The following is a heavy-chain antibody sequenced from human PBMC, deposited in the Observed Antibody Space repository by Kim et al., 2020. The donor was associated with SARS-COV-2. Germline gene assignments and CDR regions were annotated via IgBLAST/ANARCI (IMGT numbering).Heavy chain of an antibody. J-gene: IGHJ4*02. Sequence: ADSVKGRFTISRDNSKNMLYLQMNSLRAEDTAVYHCAKLRSGTPVAARNYWGQGPLVTVSS. V-gene: IGHV3-23*01. D-gene: IGHD6-19*01. CDR3: AKLRSGTPVAARNY.